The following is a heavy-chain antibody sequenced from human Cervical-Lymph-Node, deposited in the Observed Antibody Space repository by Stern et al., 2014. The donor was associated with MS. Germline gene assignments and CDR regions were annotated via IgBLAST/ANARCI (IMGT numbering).Heavy chain of an antibody. CDR2: IITILGIP. J-gene: IGHJ4*02. CDR3: ARDLGSGWSPSSDY. V-gene: IGHV1-69*08. CDR1: GGSFSTYS. Sequence: QVPLVQSGAEVKKPGSSVKVSCKASGGSFSTYSISWVRQAPGQGLEWMGRIITILGIPNYAQKFQGRVTITADKSTRTAYMELSSLRSEDTAVYYCARDLGSGWSPSSDYWGQGTLVTVSS. D-gene: IGHD6-19*01.